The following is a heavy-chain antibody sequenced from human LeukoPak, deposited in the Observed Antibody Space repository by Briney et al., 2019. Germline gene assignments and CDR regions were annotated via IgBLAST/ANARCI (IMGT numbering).Heavy chain of an antibody. V-gene: IGHV3-23*01. J-gene: IGHJ6*03. Sequence: GGSLRLSCAASEFSFSSYAMSWVRQAPGKGLEWVSSISGSGANTYYADSVRGRFTISRDNSKNTLYLQMNSLRVENTALYYCAQALRASSWYGHDYYYYFYMDVWGKGTTVTVSS. CDR1: EFSFSSYA. CDR2: ISGSGANT. CDR3: AQALRASSWYGHDYYYYFYMDV. D-gene: IGHD6-13*01.